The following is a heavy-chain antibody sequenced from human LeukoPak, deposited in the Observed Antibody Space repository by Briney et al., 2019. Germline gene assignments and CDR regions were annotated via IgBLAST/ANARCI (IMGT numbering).Heavy chain of an antibody. V-gene: IGHV3-30*03. CDR2: ISYDGSNK. Sequence: QPGGSLRLSCAGSGFTFRSYGMHWVRQAPGKGLEWVAVISYDGSNKYYADSVKGRFTISRDNSKNTLYLQMSSLRAEDTAVYYCAGHTLTYYYYMDVWGKGTTVTISS. J-gene: IGHJ6*03. D-gene: IGHD5-18*01. CDR1: GFTFRSYG. CDR3: AGHTLTYYYYMDV.